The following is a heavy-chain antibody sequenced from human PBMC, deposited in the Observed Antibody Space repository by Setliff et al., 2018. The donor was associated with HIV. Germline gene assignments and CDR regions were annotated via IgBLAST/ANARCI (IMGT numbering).Heavy chain of an antibody. CDR2: IIPVYHTT. V-gene: IGHV1-69*06. J-gene: IGHJ5*02. CDR3: APDFGDNWFDP. CDR1: GGTFSSYA. D-gene: IGHD4-17*01. Sequence: GASVKVSCKASGGTFSSYAISWVRQAPGQGLEWMGRIIPVYHTTDYAPQFQGRVTITADKSTSTVYMDLSNLRSDDTATYYCAPDFGDNWFDPWGQGTLVTVSS.